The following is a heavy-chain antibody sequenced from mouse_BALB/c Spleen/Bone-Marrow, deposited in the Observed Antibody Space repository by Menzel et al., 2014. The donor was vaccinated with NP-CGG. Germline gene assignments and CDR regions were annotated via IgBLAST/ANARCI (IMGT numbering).Heavy chain of an antibody. J-gene: IGHJ2*01. V-gene: IGHV1-4*01. D-gene: IGHD1-2*01. CDR3: ARSITTATEYFDY. Sequence: QVQLQQSGAELARPGASVKMSCKASGYTFTSYTMHWVKRRPGQGLEWIGYINPSSGYTNYNQKFKDKATLTADKSSSTAYMQLSSLTSEDSAVYYCARSITTATEYFDYWGQSTTLTVSS. CDR2: INPSSGYT. CDR1: GYTFTSYT.